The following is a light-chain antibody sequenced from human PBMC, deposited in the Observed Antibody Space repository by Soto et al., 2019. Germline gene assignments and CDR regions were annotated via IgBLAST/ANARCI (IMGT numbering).Light chain of an antibody. J-gene: IGKJ4*01. CDR1: QSVDDN. Sequence: IVMTQSPATLSVSPGERATLSCRASQSVDDNLAWYQQKPGQAPGLLIYGASTRATGIPARFSGSGSGTEFTLTISGLQSEDFAVYYCQQYENWPGFGGGTKVDIK. V-gene: IGKV3-15*01. CDR2: GAS. CDR3: QQYENWPG.